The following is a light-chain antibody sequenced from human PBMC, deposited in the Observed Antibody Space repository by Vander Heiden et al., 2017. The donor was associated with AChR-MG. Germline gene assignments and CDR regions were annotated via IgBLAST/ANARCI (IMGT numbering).Light chain of an antibody. V-gene: IGLV3-1*01. CDR1: KLGATY. Sequence: SYELTQPPSVSVSPGQTASLTCSGDKLGATYACWYQQKPGQSPVLVIYQDSKRPSGSPERFSGSNSGNTATLTISGTQAMDEADYYCQAWDSSVVFGGGTKLTVL. CDR2: QDS. CDR3: QAWDSSVV. J-gene: IGLJ2*01.